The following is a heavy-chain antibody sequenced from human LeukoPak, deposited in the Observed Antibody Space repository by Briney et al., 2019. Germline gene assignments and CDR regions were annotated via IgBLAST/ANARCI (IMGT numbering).Heavy chain of an antibody. CDR1: GYTFTGYY. CDR3: ARDGGYYGSGSYYSSDYYMDV. V-gene: IGHV1-2*02. CDR2: INPNSGGT. Sequence: GASVKVSCKASGYTFTGYYMHWVRQAPGQGLEWMGWINPNSGGTNYAQKFQGRVTMTRDTSISTAYMELSRLRSDDTAVYYCARDGGYYGSGSYYSSDYYMDVWGKGTTVTISS. J-gene: IGHJ6*03. D-gene: IGHD3-10*01.